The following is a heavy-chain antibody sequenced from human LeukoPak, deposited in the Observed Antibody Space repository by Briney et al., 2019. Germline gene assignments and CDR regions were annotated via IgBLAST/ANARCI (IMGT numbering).Heavy chain of an antibody. D-gene: IGHD3-22*01. CDR2: IYTSGST. Sequence: PSQTLSLTCTVSGGSISSGSYYWSWIRQPAGKGLEWIGRIYTSGSTNYNPSLKSRVTISVDTSKNQFSLKLSSVTAADTAVYYCARDTGYYYDSSGGDAFDIWGQGTMVTVSS. CDR1: GGSISSGSYY. CDR3: ARDTGYYYDSSGGDAFDI. V-gene: IGHV4-61*02. J-gene: IGHJ3*02.